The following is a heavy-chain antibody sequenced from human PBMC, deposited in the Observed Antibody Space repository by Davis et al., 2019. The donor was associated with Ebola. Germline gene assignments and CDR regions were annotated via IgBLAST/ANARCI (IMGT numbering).Heavy chain of an antibody. CDR2: INPNSGGP. V-gene: IGHV1-2*04. CDR1: GYTFTSNH. D-gene: IGHD3-9*01. J-gene: IGHJ4*02. CDR3: ARAPKSNDILTGSNDRLFDY. Sequence: ASVKVSCKASGYTFTSNHVHWVRQAPGQGLEWMGWINPNSGGPNYAQKLQGWVTMTRDTSISTAYMELSRLRSDDTAVYYCARAPKSNDILTGSNDRLFDYWGQGTLVTVSS.